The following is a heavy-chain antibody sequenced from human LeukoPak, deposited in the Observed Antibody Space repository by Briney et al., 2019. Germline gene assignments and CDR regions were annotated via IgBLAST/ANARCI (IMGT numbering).Heavy chain of an antibody. CDR3: ATGPFSYYFDY. D-gene: IGHD2-8*02. CDR2: IYYSGST. CDR1: GGSISSYY. Sequence: SETLSLTCTASGGSISSYYWSWIRQPPGKGLEWIGYIYYSGSTNYNPSLKSRVTISVDTSKNQFSLKLSSVTAADTAVYYCATGPFSYYFDYWGQGTLVTVSS. J-gene: IGHJ4*02. V-gene: IGHV4-59*01.